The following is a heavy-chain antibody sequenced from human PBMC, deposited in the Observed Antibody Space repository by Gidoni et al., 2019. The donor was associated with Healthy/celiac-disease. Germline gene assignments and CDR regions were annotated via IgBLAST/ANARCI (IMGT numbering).Heavy chain of an antibody. CDR3: AKEHPMSGVVIIFNYFDY. Sequence: QVQLVESGGVVVQPRRSLRLSCAASGFTFSSYGMHWFRQAPGTGLEWVAVISYDGSNKYYGNPVKGRFTNSRDNSKNALYLQMNSLRAEDTAVYYCAKEHPMSGVVIIFNYFDYWGQGTLVTVSS. D-gene: IGHD3-3*01. V-gene: IGHV3-30*18. CDR2: ISYDGSNK. J-gene: IGHJ4*02. CDR1: GFTFSSYG.